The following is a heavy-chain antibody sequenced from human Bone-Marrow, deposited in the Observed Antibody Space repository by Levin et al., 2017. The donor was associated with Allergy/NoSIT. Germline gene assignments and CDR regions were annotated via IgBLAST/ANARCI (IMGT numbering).Heavy chain of an antibody. CDR3: ARDSSSSWHGGSTWFHP. Sequence: SCAASGFTFDDYGMHWVRQGPGKGLEWVSGISWNSGSIGYADSVKGRFTISRDNAKNSLYLQMNSLRAEDTALYYCARDSSSSWHGGSTWFHPWGQGTLVTVSS. CDR2: ISWNSGSI. CDR1: GFTFDDYG. D-gene: IGHD6-13*01. J-gene: IGHJ5*02. V-gene: IGHV3-9*01.